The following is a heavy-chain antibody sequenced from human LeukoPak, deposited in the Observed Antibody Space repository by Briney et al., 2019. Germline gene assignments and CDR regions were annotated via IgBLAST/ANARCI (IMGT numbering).Heavy chain of an antibody. V-gene: IGHV2-70*20. CDR3: ARTTYYYGSGSYSFWFDP. Sequence: SGPALLHPSAALTLTFSFSGFSLGPRGTWVSWVRQPPVKALEWLAHIDWDDDKYYSTSLKTRLTISKDTSKNQVVLTMTNMDPVDTATYYCARTTYYYGSGSYSFWFDPWGQGTLVTVSS. D-gene: IGHD3-10*01. CDR1: GFSLGPRGTW. CDR2: IDWDDDK. J-gene: IGHJ5*02.